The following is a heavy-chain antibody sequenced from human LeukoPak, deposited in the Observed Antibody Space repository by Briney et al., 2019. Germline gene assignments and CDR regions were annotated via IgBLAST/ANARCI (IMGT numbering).Heavy chain of an antibody. CDR3: ARAMYYYDSSGYYSTAFDI. CDR2: INPSGGST. CDR1: GYTFTSYY. D-gene: IGHD3-22*01. Sequence: GASVTVSCKASGYTFTSYYMHWVRQAPGQGLEWMGIINPSGGSTSYAQKFQGRVTMTRDTSTSTVYMELSSLRSEDTAVYYCARAMYYYDSSGYYSTAFDIWGQGTKVTVSS. J-gene: IGHJ3*02. V-gene: IGHV1-46*01.